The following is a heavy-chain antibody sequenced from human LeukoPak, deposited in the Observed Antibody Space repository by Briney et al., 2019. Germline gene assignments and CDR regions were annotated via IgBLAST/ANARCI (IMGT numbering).Heavy chain of an antibody. CDR3: ARATRIAAADFDY. CDR2: IHYSEST. D-gene: IGHD6-13*01. J-gene: IGHJ4*02. V-gene: IGHV4-61*08. Sequence: SETLSLSCTVSGGSVSRGVYYWSWIRQPPGKGLEWIGCIHYSESTNYNPSLKSRVTKSVDTSKSQFSLKLTYVTAADTAVYYCARATRIAAADFDYWGQGTLVTVSS. CDR1: GGSVSRGVYY.